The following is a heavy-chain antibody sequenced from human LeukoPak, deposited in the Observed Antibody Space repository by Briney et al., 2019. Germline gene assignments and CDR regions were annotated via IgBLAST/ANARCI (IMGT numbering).Heavy chain of an antibody. CDR2: INPNSGGT. V-gene: IGHV1-2*02. CDR1: GYTFTGYY. D-gene: IGHD3-3*01. Sequence: ASVKVSCKASGYTFTGYYMHWVRQAPGQGLEWMGWINPNSGGTNYAQKFQGRVTMTRDTSISTAYMELSRLRSDDTAVYYCARDGLILRFLEWLLPLDYWGQGTLVTVSS. J-gene: IGHJ4*02. CDR3: ARDGLILRFLEWLLPLDY.